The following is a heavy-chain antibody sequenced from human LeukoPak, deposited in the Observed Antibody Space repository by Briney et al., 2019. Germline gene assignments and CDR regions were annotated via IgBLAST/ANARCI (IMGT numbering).Heavy chain of an antibody. J-gene: IGHJ4*02. Sequence: GGSLRLSYAASGFTFSSYAMHWVRQAPGKGLEYVSAISSNGGSTYYANSVKGRFTISRDNSKNTLYLQMGSLRAEDMAVYYCARVSRFGEYYFDYWGQGTLVTVSS. CDR1: GFTFSSYA. CDR3: ARVSRFGEYYFDY. CDR2: ISSNGGST. D-gene: IGHD3-10*01. V-gene: IGHV3-64*01.